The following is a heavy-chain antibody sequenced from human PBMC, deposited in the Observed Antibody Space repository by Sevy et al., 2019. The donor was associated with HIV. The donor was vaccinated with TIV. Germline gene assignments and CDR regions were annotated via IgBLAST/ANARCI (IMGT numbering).Heavy chain of an antibody. J-gene: IGHJ4*01. CDR3: ARDERQLVLDY. Sequence: GGSLRLSCAASGFTFSSYSMNWVRQAPGKGLEWVSSIISSGSYIYYADSVKGRFTISRDNAKNSLYLQMNSLRAEDTAVYYCARDERQLVLDYWGQGTLVTVSS. D-gene: IGHD6-13*01. CDR1: GFTFSSYS. V-gene: IGHV3-21*01. CDR2: IISSGSYI.